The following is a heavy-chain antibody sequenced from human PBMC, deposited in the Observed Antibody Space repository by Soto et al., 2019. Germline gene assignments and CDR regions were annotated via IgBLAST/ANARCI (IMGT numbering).Heavy chain of an antibody. Sequence: GGSLRLSCAASGFTFSSYGMHWVRQAPGKGLEWVAVIWYDGSNKYYADSVKGRFTISRDNSKNTLYVQMNSLRAEDTAVYYCARGPSYSSSWLYYGMDVWGQGTTVTVSS. D-gene: IGHD6-13*01. CDR1: GFTFSSYG. CDR2: IWYDGSNK. J-gene: IGHJ6*02. CDR3: ARGPSYSSSWLYYGMDV. V-gene: IGHV3-33*01.